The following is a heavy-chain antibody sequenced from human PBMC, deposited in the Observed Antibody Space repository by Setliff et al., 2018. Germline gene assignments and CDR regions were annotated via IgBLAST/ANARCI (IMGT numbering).Heavy chain of an antibody. Sequence: SETLSLTCTVSGASITTSNSYWGWIRQPPGKGLEWIAHIYYSGNTFYNPSLGSRLTISGDTSKNQFSLKLSSVTAADTAVYYCARRIVGAVDGFDIWGQGTMVTV. V-gene: IGHV4-39*01. CDR1: GASITTSNSY. D-gene: IGHD1-26*01. CDR3: ARRIVGAVDGFDI. CDR2: IYYSGNT. J-gene: IGHJ3*02.